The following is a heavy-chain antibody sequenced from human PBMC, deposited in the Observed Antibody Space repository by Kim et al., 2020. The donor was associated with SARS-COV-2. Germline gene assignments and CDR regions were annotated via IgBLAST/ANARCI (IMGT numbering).Heavy chain of an antibody. J-gene: IGHJ4*02. CDR3: ARRYFDWHSLDY. CDR2: ISSSSSYI. V-gene: IGHV3-21*01. CDR1: GFTFSSYS. Sequence: GGSLRLSCAASGFTFSSYSMNWVRQAPGKGLEWVSSISSSSSYIYYADSVKGRFTISRDNAKNSLYLQMNSLRAEDTAVYYCARRYFDWHSLDYWGQGTLVTVSS. D-gene: IGHD3-9*01.